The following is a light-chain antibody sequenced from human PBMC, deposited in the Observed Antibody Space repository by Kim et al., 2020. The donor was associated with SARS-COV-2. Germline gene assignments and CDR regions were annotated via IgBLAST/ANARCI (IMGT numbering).Light chain of an antibody. CDR3: QQSYSTLPLT. CDR2: AAS. CDR1: QSISSY. Sequence: SVGDKVTITCRASQSISSYLNWYQQKPGKAPKLLIYAASSLQSGVPSRFSGSGSGTDFTLTISSLQPEDFATYYCQQSYSTLPLTFGGGTKVEIK. V-gene: IGKV1-39*01. J-gene: IGKJ4*01.